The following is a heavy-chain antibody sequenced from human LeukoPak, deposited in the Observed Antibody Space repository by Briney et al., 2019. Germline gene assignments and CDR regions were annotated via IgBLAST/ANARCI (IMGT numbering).Heavy chain of an antibody. J-gene: IGHJ4*02. D-gene: IGHD3-10*01. CDR1: GGTFSSYA. CDR3: ARGVLRLGSSWFREYYCDY. CDR2: IIPIFGTA. Sequence: ASVTVSCKASGGTFSSYAISWVRQAPGQGLEWMGWIIPIFGTANYAQKFQGRVTITTDESTSTAYMELSSLRSEDTAVYYCARGVLRLGSSWFREYYCDYWGQGNLVTVSS. V-gene: IGHV1-69*05.